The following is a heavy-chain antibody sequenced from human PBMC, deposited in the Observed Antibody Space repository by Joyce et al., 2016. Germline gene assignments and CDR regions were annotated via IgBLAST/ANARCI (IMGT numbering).Heavy chain of an antibody. CDR3: ARTLPPLIYCSGGCYSSVVGFDS. J-gene: IGHJ4*02. CDR1: GFSLSTSGVC. V-gene: IGHV2-5*01. Sequence: QITLKESGPTLVKPTQTLTLTCTFSGFSLSTSGVCVGWIRQPPGKALEWLTLIYWKDDTRSNFFLCDRLTISRDTSKSQVVLTMANVEPKDPGTYYFARTLPPLIYCSGGCYSSVVGFDSWGQGALVTVSS. CDR2: IYWKDDT. D-gene: IGHD2-21*02.